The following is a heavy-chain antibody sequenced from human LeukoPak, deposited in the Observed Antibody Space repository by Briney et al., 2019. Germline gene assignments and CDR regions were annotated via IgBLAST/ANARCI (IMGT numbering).Heavy chain of an antibody. CDR2: IRTKPSSYTT. J-gene: IGHJ4*02. Sequence: GGSLRLSCAASGFSFSGSPMHWVRQASGRGLEWVGLIRTKPSSYTTVYAASVKGRFTISRDDSKNTAYLQMNSLKAEDTAVYYCSRQDCSGGSCSYVDYWGQGTLVTVSS. CDR1: GFSFSGSP. V-gene: IGHV3-73*01. D-gene: IGHD2-15*01. CDR3: SRQDCSGGSCSYVDY.